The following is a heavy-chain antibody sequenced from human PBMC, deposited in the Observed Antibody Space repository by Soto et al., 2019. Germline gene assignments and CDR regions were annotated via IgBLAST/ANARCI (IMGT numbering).Heavy chain of an antibody. J-gene: IGHJ5*02. V-gene: IGHV1-3*01. CDR2: INAVNGNT. Sequence: GASVKVSCKASGYTFTSYAMHWVRQAPGQRIEWMGWINAVNGNTKYSQKFQGRVTITRDTSASTAYMELSSLRSEDTAVYYCARDRFILRYGHGSNIGSAFDPWGQGTLVTVSS. CDR3: ARDRFILRYGHGSNIGSAFDP. CDR1: GYTFTSYA. D-gene: IGHD6-13*01.